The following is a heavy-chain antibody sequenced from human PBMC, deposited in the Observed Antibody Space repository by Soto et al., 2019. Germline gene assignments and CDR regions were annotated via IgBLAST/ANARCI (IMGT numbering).Heavy chain of an antibody. CDR2: ISYDGSNK. CDR1: GFTFSSYA. J-gene: IGHJ6*02. CDR3: ASSNKGYYYESSGYYGNYYYGMDV. V-gene: IGHV3-30-3*01. D-gene: IGHD3-22*01. Sequence: LRLSCAASGFTFSSYAMHWVRQAPGKGLARVAVISYDGSNKYYADTVKGRFTMSRDNSKDALYLQMNSLRAEDTAVYYCASSNKGYYYESSGYYGNYYYGMDVWGQGTTVTVSS.